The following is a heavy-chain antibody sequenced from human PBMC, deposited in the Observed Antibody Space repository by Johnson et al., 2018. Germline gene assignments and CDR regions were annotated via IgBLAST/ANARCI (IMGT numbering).Heavy chain of an antibody. CDR3: ARALRGYRYGTGLDYYGMDV. CDR1: GFSLSRYY. CDR2: IKQDGREK. V-gene: IGHV3-7*01. J-gene: IGHJ6*02. D-gene: IGHD5-18*01. Sequence: VQLVQSGGGLVHPGGSXRLSCTTSGFSLSRYYMTWDRQAPGKGLEWVANIKQDGREKFDVDSVKGRFTISRDNAKNSLSLQMNSLRAEDTALYYFARALRGYRYGTGLDYYGMDVWGQGTTVPVS.